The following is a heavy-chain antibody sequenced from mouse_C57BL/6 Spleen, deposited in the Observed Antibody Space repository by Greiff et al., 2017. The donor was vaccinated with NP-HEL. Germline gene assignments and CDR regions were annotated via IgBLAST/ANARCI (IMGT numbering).Heavy chain of an antibody. Sequence: VQLQQSGAELARPGASVKLSCKASGYTFTSYGISWVKQRTGQGLEWIGEIYPRSGNTYYNEKFTGKATLTADKSSSTAYMELRGMTSEDSAVDFCASEGNYYGSSPYWYYGVWGTGTTVTVA. D-gene: IGHD1-1*01. CDR3: ASEGNYYGSSPYWYYGV. J-gene: IGHJ1*03. V-gene: IGHV1-81*01. CDR2: IYPRSGNT. CDR1: GYTFTSYG.